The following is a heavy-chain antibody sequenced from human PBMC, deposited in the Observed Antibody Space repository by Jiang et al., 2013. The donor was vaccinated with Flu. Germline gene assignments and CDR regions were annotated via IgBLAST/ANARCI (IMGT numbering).Heavy chain of an antibody. CDR3: ARDSGYSSSWYEPVLWFDP. V-gene: IGHV1-18*01. Sequence: SWVRQAPGQGLEWMGWISAYNGNTNYAQKLQGRVTMTTDTSTSTAYMELRSLRSDDTAVYYCARDSGYSSSWYEPVLWFDPWGQGTLVTVSS. J-gene: IGHJ5*02. CDR2: ISAYNGNT. D-gene: IGHD6-13*01.